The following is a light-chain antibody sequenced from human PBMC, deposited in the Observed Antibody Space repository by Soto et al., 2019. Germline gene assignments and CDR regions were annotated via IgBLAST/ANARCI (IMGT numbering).Light chain of an antibody. CDR2: SNN. Sequence: QSVLTQPPPGSGTPGQRVTLSCSGSSSNIGSNTVNWYQQLPGTAPKLLIYSNNQRPSGVPDRFSGSKSGTSASLAISGLQSEDGADYYCAAWDDSLNGYVFGTGTKVTVL. CDR3: AAWDDSLNGYV. V-gene: IGLV1-44*01. CDR1: SSNIGSNT. J-gene: IGLJ1*01.